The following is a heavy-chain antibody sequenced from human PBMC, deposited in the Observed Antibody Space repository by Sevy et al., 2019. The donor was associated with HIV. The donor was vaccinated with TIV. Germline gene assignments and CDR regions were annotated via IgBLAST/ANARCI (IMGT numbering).Heavy chain of an antibody. J-gene: IGHJ4*02. CDR3: AKVQYYDSSGYYDY. D-gene: IGHD3-22*01. Sequence: GGSLRLSCAASGFTFSSYAMSWVRQAPGKELEWVSAISGSGGSTYYADSVKGRFTISRDNSKNTLYLQMSSLRAEDTAVYYCAKVQYYDSSGYYDYWGQGTLVTVSS. CDR2: ISGSGGST. CDR1: GFTFSSYA. V-gene: IGHV3-23*01.